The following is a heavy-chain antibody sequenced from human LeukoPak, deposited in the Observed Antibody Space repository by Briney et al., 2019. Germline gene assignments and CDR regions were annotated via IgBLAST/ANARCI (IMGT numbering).Heavy chain of an antibody. CDR1: GFTFSNYY. Sequence: GGSLRLSCAASGFTFSNYYMSWIRQAPGKGLEWVSYISSSGDNIYYADSVKGRFTISRDNAKNSLYLQMNSLRAEDTAVYYCARDSSYQLLSNDAFDIWGQGTMVTVSS. D-gene: IGHD2-2*01. J-gene: IGHJ3*02. V-gene: IGHV3-11*04. CDR3: ARDSSYQLLSNDAFDI. CDR2: ISSSGDNI.